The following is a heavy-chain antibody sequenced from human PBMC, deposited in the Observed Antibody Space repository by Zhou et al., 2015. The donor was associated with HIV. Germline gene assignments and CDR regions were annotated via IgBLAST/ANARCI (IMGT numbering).Heavy chain of an antibody. Sequence: EVQLVESGGGLVQPGKSLRLSCAASGFIFDDYAMHWVRQAPGKGLEWVSGISSNSGKLGYADSVKGRFTISKDNAKKSLYLQMNSLRTEDTAFYYCAKEILGHSGAFDYWGQGTLVTVSS. CDR2: ISSNSGKL. J-gene: IGHJ4*02. D-gene: IGHD3-3*01. CDR1: GFIFDDYA. V-gene: IGHV3-9*01. CDR3: AKEILGHSGAFDY.